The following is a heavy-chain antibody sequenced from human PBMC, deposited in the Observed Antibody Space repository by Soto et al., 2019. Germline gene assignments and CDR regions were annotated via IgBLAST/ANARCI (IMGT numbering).Heavy chain of an antibody. CDR1: GYTYTTYG. Sequence: ASVKVSCKASGYTYTTYGISWVRQAPGQGLEWVGWISTDNGNTNYAQRFQGRVTMTTDTSTSTAYMELSSLRSEDTAVYYCARAEYGSGSYYLLLFDYWGQGTLVTVSS. CDR3: ARAEYGSGSYYLLLFDY. D-gene: IGHD3-10*01. V-gene: IGHV1-18*01. CDR2: ISTDNGNT. J-gene: IGHJ4*02.